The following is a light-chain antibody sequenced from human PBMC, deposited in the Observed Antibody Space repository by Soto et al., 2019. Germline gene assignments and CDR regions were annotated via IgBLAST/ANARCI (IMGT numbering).Light chain of an antibody. CDR3: SSYAGSNNLV. V-gene: IGLV2-8*01. CDR1: SSDVGGYNY. J-gene: IGLJ2*01. CDR2: EVS. Sequence: QSVLTQPPSASVSPGQSVTISCTGTSSDVGGYNYVSWYQQHPGKAPKLMIYEVSKRPSGVPDRFSGSKSGNTASLTVSGLQAEDEADYYCSSYAGSNNLVFGGGTKLPVL.